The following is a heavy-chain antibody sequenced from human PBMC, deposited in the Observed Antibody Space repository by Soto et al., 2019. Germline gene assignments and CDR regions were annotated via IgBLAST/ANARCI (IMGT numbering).Heavy chain of an antibody. V-gene: IGHV4-4*07. D-gene: IGHD6-13*01. CDR3: ARYSNNWFQTEGMDV. Sequence: SETLSLTCTVSVDSITTYYWSWILQPAGKGLEWIGRIDTSGNTNYNPSLKSRVTMSVDTSKKQFSLKLTSVTAADTAVYYCARYSNNWFQTEGMDVWGQGTTVTVSS. CDR2: IDTSGNT. J-gene: IGHJ6*02. CDR1: VDSITTYY.